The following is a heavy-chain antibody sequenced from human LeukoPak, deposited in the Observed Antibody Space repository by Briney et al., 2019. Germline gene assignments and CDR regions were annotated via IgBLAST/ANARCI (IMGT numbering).Heavy chain of an antibody. CDR2: RKQDGSEK. CDR3: ARETYGDYPDY. V-gene: IGHV3-7*01. J-gene: IGHJ4*02. D-gene: IGHD4-17*01. Sequence: GGSLRLSCAASGFTFSSYSMNWVRKAPGKGLEWVANRKQDGSEKYYVDSVKGRFTISRDNAKNSLYLQMNSLRAEDTAVYYCARETYGDYPDYWGQGTLVTVSS. CDR1: GFTFSSYS.